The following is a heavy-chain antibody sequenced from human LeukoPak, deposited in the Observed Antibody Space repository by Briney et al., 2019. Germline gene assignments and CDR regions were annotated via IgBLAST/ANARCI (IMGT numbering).Heavy chain of an antibody. CDR1: GFTFSSYT. J-gene: IGHJ4*02. V-gene: IGHV3-21*01. Sequence: PGGSLRLSCAASGFTFSSYTINWVRQAPGKGLEWVSCISSSSGYIYYADSVKGRFTLSRDNAKNSLYLQMNSLRAEDTAVYYCVRGVLSKVVSGWYRGLDYWGQGTLVTVSS. CDR3: VRGVLSKVVSGWYRGLDY. CDR2: ISSSSGYI. D-gene: IGHD6-19*01.